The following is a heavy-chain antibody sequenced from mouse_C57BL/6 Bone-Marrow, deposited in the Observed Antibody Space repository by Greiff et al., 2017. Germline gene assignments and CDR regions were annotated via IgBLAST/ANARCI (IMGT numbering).Heavy chain of an antibody. CDR2: IRSKSNNYAT. Sequence: EVQLVESGGGLVQPKGSLKLSCAASGFRFNTYAMNWVRQAPGKGLEWVARIRSKSNNYATYYADSVKDRFTISRDDSESMLYLQMNNLKTEDTAMYYCVRPDGYSAYWGQGTLVTVSA. V-gene: IGHV10-1*01. D-gene: IGHD2-3*01. J-gene: IGHJ3*01. CDR3: VRPDGYSAY. CDR1: GFRFNTYA.